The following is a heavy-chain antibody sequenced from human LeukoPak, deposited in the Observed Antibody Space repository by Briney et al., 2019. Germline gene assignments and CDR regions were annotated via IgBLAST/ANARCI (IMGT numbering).Heavy chain of an antibody. V-gene: IGHV3-11*04. CDR3: ARDGSPLKYYDFWSGYEDY. CDR2: ISSSGSTI. J-gene: IGHJ4*02. CDR1: GFTFSDYY. D-gene: IGHD3-3*01. Sequence: GGSLRLSCAASGFTFSDYYMSWIRQAPGKGLEWVSYISSSGSTIYYADSVKGRFTISRDNAKNSLYLQMNSLRAEDTAVYYCARDGSPLKYYDFWSGYEDYWGQGTLVTVSS.